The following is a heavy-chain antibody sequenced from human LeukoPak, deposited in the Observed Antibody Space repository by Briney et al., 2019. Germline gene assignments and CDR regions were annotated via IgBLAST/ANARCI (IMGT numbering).Heavy chain of an antibody. CDR1: GSIFTSYW. D-gene: IGHD1-26*01. Sequence: GASLQISCKGSGSIFTSYWIGWGRPLPGKGLEWMGIIYPGDSDTRYSPSFQGQVTISADKSISTAYLQWSSLKASDTAMYYCASGPIIVGATGPFDYWGQGTLVTVSS. CDR2: IYPGDSDT. J-gene: IGHJ4*02. CDR3: ASGPIIVGATGPFDY. V-gene: IGHV5-51*01.